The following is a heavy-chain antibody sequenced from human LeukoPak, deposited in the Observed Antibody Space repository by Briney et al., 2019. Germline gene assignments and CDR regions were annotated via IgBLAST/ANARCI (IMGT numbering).Heavy chain of an antibody. CDR1: GGSISSTSYY. Sequence: SETLSLTCTVSGGSISSTSYYWDWIRQPPGKGLEWIGEINHSGSTNYNPSLKSRVTISVDTSKNQFSLKLSSVTAADTAVYYCARRFIAAAADYFDYWGQGTLVTVSS. J-gene: IGHJ4*02. CDR2: INHSGST. D-gene: IGHD6-13*01. CDR3: ARRFIAAAADYFDY. V-gene: IGHV4-39*07.